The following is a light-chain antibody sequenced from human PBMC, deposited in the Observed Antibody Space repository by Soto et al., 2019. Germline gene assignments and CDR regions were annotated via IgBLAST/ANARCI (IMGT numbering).Light chain of an antibody. Sequence: QAVVTQEPSLTVSPGRTVTLTCGSSTGAVTSGHYPYWFQQKPGQAPRTLIYDTSNKHSWTPARFSGSLLGGKAALTLSGAQPEDEAEYYCLLSYSGAQAVFGGGTQLTVL. J-gene: IGLJ7*01. CDR3: LLSYSGAQAV. CDR2: DTS. CDR1: TGAVTSGHY. V-gene: IGLV7-46*01.